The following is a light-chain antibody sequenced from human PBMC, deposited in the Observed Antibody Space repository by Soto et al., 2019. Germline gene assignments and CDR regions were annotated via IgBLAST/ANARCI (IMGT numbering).Light chain of an antibody. V-gene: IGLV2-11*01. CDR2: DVT. J-gene: IGLJ1*01. CDR3: CSYAGSYTYV. Sequence: QAVRTQHRSVSGSPGQSVTISRAGTHSDVGTFYFVSWYQQYPDKGPKLIIYDVTERPSGVPDRFSGSKSGNTASLTISGLQAEDEADYYCCSYAGSYTYVFGSGTKV. CDR1: HSDVGTFYF.